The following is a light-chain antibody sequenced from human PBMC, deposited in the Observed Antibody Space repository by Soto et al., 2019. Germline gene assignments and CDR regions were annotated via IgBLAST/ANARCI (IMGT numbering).Light chain of an antibody. CDR3: CSYAGSSTSIYD. J-gene: IGLJ1*01. CDR1: SSDVGSYNL. V-gene: IGLV2-23*01. Sequence: QSVLTQPASVSGSPGQSITISCTETSSDVGSYNLVSWYQQHPGKAPKLMIYEGSKRPSGVSNRFSGSKSGNTASLTISGLQAEDEADYYCCSYAGSSTSIYDFGTATKVTVL. CDR2: EGS.